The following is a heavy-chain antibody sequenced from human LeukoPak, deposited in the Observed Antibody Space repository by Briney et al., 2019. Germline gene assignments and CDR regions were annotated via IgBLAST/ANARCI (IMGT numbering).Heavy chain of an antibody. CDR3: ARGLVVVPAAMADYFDY. CDR2: INPNSGGT. V-gene: IGHV1-2*02. J-gene: IGHJ4*02. D-gene: IGHD2-2*01. CDR1: GYTFTGYY. Sequence: ASVKVSCKASGYTFTGYYMHWVRQAPGQGLEWMGWINPNSGGTNYAQKFQGRVTMTRDTSISTAYMELSRLRSEDTAVYYCARGLVVVPAAMADYFDYWGQGTLVTVSS.